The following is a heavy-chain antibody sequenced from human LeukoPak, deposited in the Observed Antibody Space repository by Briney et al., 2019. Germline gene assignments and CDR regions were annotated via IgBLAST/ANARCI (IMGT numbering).Heavy chain of an antibody. Sequence: PLQTLSHTSTVSGGSTSSGSYYWSWTRQPAGKGLEWIGCIYTSESTNYNPSLKSRVTISVDTSKNQFSLKLSSVTAADTAVYYCARDGISYYDTLYAFDLWGQGTMVTV. D-gene: IGHD3-22*01. CDR3: ARDGISYYDTLYAFDL. CDR1: GGSTSSGSYY. CDR2: IYTSEST. V-gene: IGHV4-61*02. J-gene: IGHJ3*01.